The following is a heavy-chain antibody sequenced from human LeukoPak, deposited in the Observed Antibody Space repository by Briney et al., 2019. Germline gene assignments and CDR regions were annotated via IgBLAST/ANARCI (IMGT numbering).Heavy chain of an antibody. D-gene: IGHD3-22*01. J-gene: IGHJ5*02. Sequence: ASVKVSCKASGYTFTSYDINWVRQATGQGLEWMGWMNPNSGNTGYAQKFQGRVTMTRNTSISTAYMELSSLRSEDTAVHYCATYYYDSSGYYDQNWFDPWGQGTLVTVSS. CDR1: GYTFTSYD. V-gene: IGHV1-8*01. CDR2: MNPNSGNT. CDR3: ATYYYDSSGYYDQNWFDP.